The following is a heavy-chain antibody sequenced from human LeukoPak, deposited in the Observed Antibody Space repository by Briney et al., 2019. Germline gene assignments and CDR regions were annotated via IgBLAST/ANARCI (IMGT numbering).Heavy chain of an antibody. J-gene: IGHJ5*02. CDR2: IIPIFGTA. D-gene: IGHD6-13*01. Sequence: ASVKVSCKASGGTFSSYAISWVRQAPGHGLEWMGGIIPIFGTANYAQKFQGRVTITADESTSTAYMELSSLRSEDTAVYYCARVAYSPSWFDPWGQGTLVTVSS. V-gene: IGHV1-69*13. CDR1: GGTFSSYA. CDR3: ARVAYSPSWFDP.